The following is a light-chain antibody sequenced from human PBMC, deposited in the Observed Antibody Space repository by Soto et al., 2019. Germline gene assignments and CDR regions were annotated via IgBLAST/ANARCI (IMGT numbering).Light chain of an antibody. CDR1: QSVGIY. J-gene: IGKJ1*01. CDR3: QQYGDSPWT. CDR2: DAS. V-gene: IGKV3-20*01. Sequence: NFLTQSPATLSLSPGERATLSCRASQSVGIYLAWYQQKPGQAPRLLIYDASSRATGIPDRFSGSGSGTDFTLTISRLEPEDFAVYYCQQYGDSPWTFGQGTKVDIK.